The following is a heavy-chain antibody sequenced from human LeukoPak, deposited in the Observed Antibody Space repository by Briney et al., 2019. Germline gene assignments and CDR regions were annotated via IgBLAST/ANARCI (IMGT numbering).Heavy chain of an antibody. Sequence: GGSLRLFCAASGFTFSSYSMNWVRQAPGKGLEWLANINEDGSDKYYVDSVKGRFTISRDNGKNLLWLQMSSLRVEDTSIYYCVRQGFDHWGQGTLVTVSS. V-gene: IGHV3-7*01. CDR2: INEDGSDK. J-gene: IGHJ4*02. CDR3: VRQGFDH. CDR1: GFTFSSYS.